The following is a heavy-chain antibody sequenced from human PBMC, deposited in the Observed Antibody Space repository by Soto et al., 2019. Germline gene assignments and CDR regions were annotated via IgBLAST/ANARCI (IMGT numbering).Heavy chain of an antibody. J-gene: IGHJ4*02. D-gene: IGHD6-19*01. V-gene: IGHV3-30-3*01. CDR1: GFSFSSCA. Sequence: QVQLVESGGGVVQPGRSLRLSCAASGFSFSSCAMHWVRQAPGKGLEWVAVISHDGSNKYYADSVKGRFTISRDNSINTLYLQMNSLRAEDTAVYSCARVSIAVAGIAYYFDYWGQGTLVTFSS. CDR2: ISHDGSNK. CDR3: ARVSIAVAGIAYYFDY.